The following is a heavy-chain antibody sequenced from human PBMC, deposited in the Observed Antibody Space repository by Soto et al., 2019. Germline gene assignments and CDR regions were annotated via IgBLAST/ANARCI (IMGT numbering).Heavy chain of an antibody. CDR3: ARDLAVAGYYYGMDV. V-gene: IGHV3-30-3*01. CDR1: GFTFSSYA. J-gene: IGHJ6*02. CDR2: ISGDGSNT. Sequence: GGSLRLSCAASGFTFSSYAMSWVRRAPGKGLEWVAVISGDGSNTYYADSVKGRFTISRDNSKNTLYLQMNSLRAEDTAVYYCARDLAVAGYYYGMDVWGQGTTVTVSS. D-gene: IGHD6-13*01.